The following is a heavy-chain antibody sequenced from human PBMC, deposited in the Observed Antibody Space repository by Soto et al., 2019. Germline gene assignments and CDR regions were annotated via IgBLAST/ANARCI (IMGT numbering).Heavy chain of an antibody. CDR2: VSGRGGDT. Sequence: EVHLLQSGGGLVQPGGSLRLSCAASGFSFSSFALSWVRQSPGKGLEWVAAVSGRGGDTYYANSVKGRFTISRDTSQNTLFLQMNSLRAEDSAIYYCAKDPTYDFWSGFSAVYFDYWGQGTLVTVSS. J-gene: IGHJ4*02. CDR3: AKDPTYDFWSGFSAVYFDY. CDR1: GFSFSSFA. D-gene: IGHD3-3*01. V-gene: IGHV3-23*01.